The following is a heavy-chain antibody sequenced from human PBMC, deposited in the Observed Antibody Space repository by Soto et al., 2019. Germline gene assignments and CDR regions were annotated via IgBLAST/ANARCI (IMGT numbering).Heavy chain of an antibody. V-gene: IGHV1-18*01. CDR2: ISAYNGNT. CDR1: GYTFTSYG. CDR3: ARDGAGYYYFWSGYNWFDP. D-gene: IGHD3-3*01. J-gene: IGHJ5*02. Sequence: QVQLVQSGAEVKKPGASVKVSCKASGYTFTSYGISWVRQAPGQGLEWMGWISAYNGNTNYAQKLQVRVTMTTDTSTITAYMELSSLRSDDTAVYYCARDGAGYYYFWSGYNWFDPWGQGTLVTVSS.